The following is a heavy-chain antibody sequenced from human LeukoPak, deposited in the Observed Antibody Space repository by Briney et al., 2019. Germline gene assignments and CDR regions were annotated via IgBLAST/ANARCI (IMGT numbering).Heavy chain of an antibody. D-gene: IGHD3-22*01. CDR2: IYYSGST. V-gene: IGHV4-59*08. Sequence: SETLSLTCTVSGGSISSYYWSWIRQPPGKGLEWIGYIYYSGSTNYNPSLKSRVTISVDTSKNQFSLKLSSVTAVDTAVYYCARFDSSGVADYWGQGTLVTVSS. CDR1: GGSISSYY. CDR3: ARFDSSGVADY. J-gene: IGHJ4*02.